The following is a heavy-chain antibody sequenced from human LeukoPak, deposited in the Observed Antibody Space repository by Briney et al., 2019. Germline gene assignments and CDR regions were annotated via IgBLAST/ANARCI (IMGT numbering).Heavy chain of an antibody. V-gene: IGHV1-45*02. D-gene: IGHD3-3*01. CDR3: ATGGTDFWSGGDYYMDV. Sequence: SVKVSCKASGGTFSSYAISWVRQAPGQALEWMGWITPFNGNTNYAQKFQDRVTITRDRSMSTAYMELSSLRSEDTAVYYCATGGTDFWSGGDYYMDVWGKGTTVTVSS. CDR2: ITPFNGNT. J-gene: IGHJ6*03. CDR1: GGTFSSYA.